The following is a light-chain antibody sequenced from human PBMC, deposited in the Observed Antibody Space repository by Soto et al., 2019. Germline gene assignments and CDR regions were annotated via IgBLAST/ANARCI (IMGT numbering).Light chain of an antibody. V-gene: IGLV2-23*02. Sequence: QSALTQPASVSGSPGQSITISCSGTTSDVGIYNLVSWYQQHPGKAPKLVMYEVDKRPSGVSNRCSGSRSGNTASLTISGLQSEDDADYYCSAYAGSRWVFGGGTKLTVL. J-gene: IGLJ3*02. CDR3: SAYAGSRWV. CDR2: EVD. CDR1: TSDVGIYNL.